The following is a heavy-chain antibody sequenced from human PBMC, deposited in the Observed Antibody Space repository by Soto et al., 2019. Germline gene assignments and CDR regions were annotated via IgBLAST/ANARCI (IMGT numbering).Heavy chain of an antibody. CDR2: ISGGGGST. CDR3: AKALYSDYDCPFHY. Sequence: GGSLRLSCAASGFTFSSYAMNWVRQAPGKGLDWVSGISGGGGSTYYADSVKGRFTISRDNSMNTLYLQMSSLRAEDTAVYYCAKALYSDYDCPFHYRGRGALVTVSS. CDR1: GFTFSSYA. J-gene: IGHJ4*02. D-gene: IGHD5-12*01. V-gene: IGHV3-23*01.